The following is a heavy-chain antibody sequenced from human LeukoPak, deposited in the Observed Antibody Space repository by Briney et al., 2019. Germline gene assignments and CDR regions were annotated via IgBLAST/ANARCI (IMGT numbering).Heavy chain of an antibody. D-gene: IGHD3-22*01. CDR2: IRSKAYGGTT. CDR3: GFSHYYVSSASYYVDH. J-gene: IGHJ4*02. CDR1: GFIFGDYA. Sequence: GGSLRLSCTASGFIFGDYAIRWFRQAPGKGLEWVGFIRSKAYGGTTEYAASVKGRFTISRDDSKSMAYLQMNSLKTEDTAVYYCGFSHYYVSSASYYVDHWGQGTLVTVSS. V-gene: IGHV3-49*03.